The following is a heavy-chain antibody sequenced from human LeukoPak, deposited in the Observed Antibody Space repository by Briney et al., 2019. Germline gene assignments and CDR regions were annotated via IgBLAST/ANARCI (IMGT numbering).Heavy chain of an antibody. J-gene: IGHJ4*02. CDR1: GGSISSHY. CDR3: ARDDYGDYFDY. CDR2: ISYSGST. Sequence: SETLSLTCTVSGGSISSHYWSWIRQPPGKGLEWIGYISYSGSTNYNPSLKSRVSISVDTSKNQFSLELSSVTAADTAVYYCARDDYGDYFDYWGQGTLVTVSS. D-gene: IGHD4-17*01. V-gene: IGHV4-59*08.